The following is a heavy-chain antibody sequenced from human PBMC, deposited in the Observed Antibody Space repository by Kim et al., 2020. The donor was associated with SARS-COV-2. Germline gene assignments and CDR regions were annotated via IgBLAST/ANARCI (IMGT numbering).Heavy chain of an antibody. J-gene: IGHJ6*02. D-gene: IGHD3-3*01. Sequence: YADSVKGRFTISRDNAKNTLYLQMNSLRAEDTALYYCVTVECCYYYMDVWGQGTPVTVSS. V-gene: IGHV3-23*01. CDR3: VTVECCYYYMDV.